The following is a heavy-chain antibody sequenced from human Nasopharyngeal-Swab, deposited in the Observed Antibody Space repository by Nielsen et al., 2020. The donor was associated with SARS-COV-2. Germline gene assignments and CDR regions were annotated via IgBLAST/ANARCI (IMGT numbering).Heavy chain of an antibody. J-gene: IGHJ4*02. Sequence: WIRQPPGKRLEWMGYIYYSGNTNYNPSLKSRLTIPVDTSKNQFSLRLISVTAADTAVYYCAREDASPTAFFDSWGQGMLVTVSS. V-gene: IGHV4-59*01. D-gene: IGHD6-6*01. CDR2: IYYSGNT. CDR3: AREDASPTAFFDS.